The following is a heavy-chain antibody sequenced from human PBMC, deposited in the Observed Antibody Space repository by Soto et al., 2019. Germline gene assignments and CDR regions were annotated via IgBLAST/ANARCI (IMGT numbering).Heavy chain of an antibody. CDR1: GGSISSGGYY. CDR2: IYYSGST. CDR3: ARVGMRVKGGKDV. Sequence: QVQLQESGPGLVKPSQTLSLTCTVSGGSISSGGYYWSWIRQHPGKGLEWIGYIYYSGSTYYNPSLKTRVXXSXDXXKNQFSLKLSSVTAADTAVYYCARVGMRVKGGKDVWGQGTTVTVSS. J-gene: IGHJ6*02. D-gene: IGHD2-8*01. V-gene: IGHV4-31*03.